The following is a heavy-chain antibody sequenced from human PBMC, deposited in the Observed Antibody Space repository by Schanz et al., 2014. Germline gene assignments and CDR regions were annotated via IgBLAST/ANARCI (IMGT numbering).Heavy chain of an antibody. V-gene: IGHV3-23*01. J-gene: IGHJ6*02. Sequence: EEQLLQSGGGLVQPGGSLRLSCAASGFTFGSYGMSWVRQGPGKGLEWVSGISGGGGTRNYADSVKGRFTVFRDNSENTLYLQMNSLSADGTAVFYCAKGMGYCSSGTCYDYYYYGLDVWGQGTTVTVSS. CDR3: AKGMGYCSSGTCYDYYYYGLDV. CDR1: GFTFGSYG. CDR2: ISGGGGTR. D-gene: IGHD2-15*01.